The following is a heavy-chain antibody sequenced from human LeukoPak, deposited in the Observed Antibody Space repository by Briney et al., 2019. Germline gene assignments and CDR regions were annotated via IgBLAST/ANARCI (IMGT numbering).Heavy chain of an antibody. D-gene: IGHD2-15*01. J-gene: IGHJ6*02. CDR1: GFTFSSYA. CDR2: ISGSGGTT. CDR3: ARDPVLGSGFDYYGMDV. Sequence: QAGGSLRLSCEVSGFTFSSYAMNWVRQAPGKGLEWVSAISGSGGTTYYADSVKGRFTISRDNSKNTLYLQMNSLRAEDTAVYYCARDPVLGSGFDYYGMDVWGQGTTVTVSS. V-gene: IGHV3-23*01.